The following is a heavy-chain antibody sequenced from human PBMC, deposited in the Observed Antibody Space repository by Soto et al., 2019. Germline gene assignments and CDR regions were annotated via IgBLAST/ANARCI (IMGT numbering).Heavy chain of an antibody. Sequence: GGSLRLSCAASGFTFSSYSMNWVRQAPGKGLEWVSYISSSSSTIYYADSVKGRFTISRDNSKNTLYLQMNSLRAEDTAVYYCAKGAVSLSGYYYYGMDVWGQGTTVTVSS. J-gene: IGHJ6*02. CDR2: ISSSSSTI. CDR3: AKGAVSLSGYYYYGMDV. CDR1: GFTFSSYS. V-gene: IGHV3-48*01. D-gene: IGHD3-3*02.